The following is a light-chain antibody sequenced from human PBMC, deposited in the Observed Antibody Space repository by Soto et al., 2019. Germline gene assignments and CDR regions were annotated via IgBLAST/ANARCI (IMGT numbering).Light chain of an antibody. CDR3: QQSQSLPFT. V-gene: IGKV1-39*01. J-gene: IGKJ3*01. CDR1: QTIDRS. CDR2: DAS. Sequence: DVQMTQSPPSLSASVGDRVTITCRASQTIDRSLNWYQQKPGKAPKLLIYDASNLQSGVPSRFIGSGFGPDFTLTISSLQPDDFATYYCQQSQSLPFTFGPGTKVDIK.